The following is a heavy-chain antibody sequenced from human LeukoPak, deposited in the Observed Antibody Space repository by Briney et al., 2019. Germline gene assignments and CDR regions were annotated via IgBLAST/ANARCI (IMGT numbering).Heavy chain of an antibody. CDR3: ARRGYCSGGSCLFNWFDP. CDR2: IYPGDSDT. J-gene: IGHJ5*02. V-gene: IGHV5-51*01. CDR1: GYSFSDYW. Sequence: GESLKISCKGFGYSFSDYWIGWVRQLPGKGLEWVGIIYPGDSDTRYSPSFQGQVTISADKSISTVYLQWSSLKASDTAMYYCARRGYCSGGSCLFNWFDPWGQGTLVTVSS. D-gene: IGHD2-15*01.